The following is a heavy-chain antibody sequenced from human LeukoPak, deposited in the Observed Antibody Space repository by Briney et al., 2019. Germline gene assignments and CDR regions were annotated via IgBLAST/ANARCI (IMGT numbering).Heavy chain of an antibody. CDR2: TYYRFKWYN. J-gene: IGHJ3*02. V-gene: IGHV6-1*01. CDR3: ARGRVLRFLEWLLKAFDI. D-gene: IGHD3-3*01. Sequence: SQTLSLTCAISGDSVSSNSAAWNWIRQSPSRGLEWLGRTYYRFKWYNDYAVSVKSRITINPDTSKNQFSLQLNSVTPEDTAVYYCARGRVLRFLEWLLKAFDIWGQGTMVTVSS. CDR1: GDSVSSNSAA.